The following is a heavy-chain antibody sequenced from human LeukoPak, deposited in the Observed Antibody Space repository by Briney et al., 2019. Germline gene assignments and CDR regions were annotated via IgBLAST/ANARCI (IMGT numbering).Heavy chain of an antibody. V-gene: IGHV3-21*01. CDR2: ISSSSSYI. Sequence: GGSLRLSCAASGFTFSNYSMNWVRQAPGKGLEWVSSISSSSSYIYYADSVKGRFTISRDNAKNSLYLQMNSLRAEDTAAYYCARYDSSDYYFDYWGQGTLVTVSS. D-gene: IGHD3-22*01. CDR1: GFTFSNYS. J-gene: IGHJ4*02. CDR3: ARYDSSDYYFDY.